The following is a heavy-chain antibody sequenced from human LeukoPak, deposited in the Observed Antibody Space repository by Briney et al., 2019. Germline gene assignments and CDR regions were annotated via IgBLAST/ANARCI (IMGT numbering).Heavy chain of an antibody. CDR2: INHSGST. Sequence: SETLSLTCAVYGGSFSGYYWSWIRQPPGKGLEWIGEINHSGSTNYNPSLKSRVTISVDTSKNQFSLKLGSVTAADTAVYYCARVGGLYCSGGSCYSGVFDYWGQGTLVTVSS. CDR1: GGSFSGYY. D-gene: IGHD2-15*01. CDR3: ARVGGLYCSGGSCYSGVFDY. V-gene: IGHV4-34*01. J-gene: IGHJ4*02.